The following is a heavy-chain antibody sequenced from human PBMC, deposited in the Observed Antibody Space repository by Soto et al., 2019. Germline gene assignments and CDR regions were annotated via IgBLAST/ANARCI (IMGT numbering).Heavy chain of an antibody. V-gene: IGHV1-8*01. D-gene: IGHD3-22*01. CDR2: MNPNSGNT. CDR1: GYTFTSYD. J-gene: IGHJ4*02. Sequence: ASVKVPCKASGYTFTSYDINWVRQATGQGLEWMGWMNPNSGNTGYAQKFQGRVTMTRNTSISTAYMELSSLRSEDTAVYYCARGDWTYYYDSSGYYVPFDYWGQGTLVTVSS. CDR3: ARGDWTYYYDSSGYYVPFDY.